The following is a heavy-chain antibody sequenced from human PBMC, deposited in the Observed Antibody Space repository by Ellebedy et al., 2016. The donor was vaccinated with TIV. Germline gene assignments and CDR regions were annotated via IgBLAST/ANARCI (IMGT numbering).Heavy chain of an antibody. V-gene: IGHV3-33*01. D-gene: IGHD2/OR15-2a*01. CDR3: ARESCNNITCYFDY. J-gene: IGHJ4*02. CDR1: CFTFSTYG. Sequence: GESLKISCAASCFTFSTYGCHWVRQAPGKGLEWVAVVWYDGSDKYYADSVKGRFTISRDNSKNTLFLQMNSLRAEDTAVYYCARESCNNITCYFDYWGQGTLFTVSS. CDR2: VWYDGSDK.